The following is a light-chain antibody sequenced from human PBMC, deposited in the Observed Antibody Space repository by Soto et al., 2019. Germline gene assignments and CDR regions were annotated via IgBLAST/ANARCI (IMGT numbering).Light chain of an antibody. J-gene: IGKJ3*01. CDR2: DAS. V-gene: IGKV1-5*01. CDR1: QSISSW. CDR3: RQYNSDFT. Sequence: DIQMTQSPSTLSASVGDRVTITCRASQSISSWLAWYQQKPGKAPKLLIYDASSLASGVPSRFSGSGSGTEFSLPTSSLQPDDFVCCYCRQYNSDFTFGPGTKVDIK.